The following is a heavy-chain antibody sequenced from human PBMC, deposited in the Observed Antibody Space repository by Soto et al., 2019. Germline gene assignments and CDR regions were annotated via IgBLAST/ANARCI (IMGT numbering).Heavy chain of an antibody. Sequence: SETLSLTCTVSGGSISSGGYYWSWIRQHPGKGLEWIGYIYYSGSTYYNPSLKSRVTISVDTSKNQFSLKLSSATAADTAVYYFAIGCGLLFFFFFYGLDVWCLWSIFIVSS. J-gene: IGHJ6*02. CDR3: AIGCGLLFFFFFYGLDV. D-gene: IGHD3-10*01. CDR2: IYYSGST. CDR1: GGSISSGGYY. V-gene: IGHV4-31*03.